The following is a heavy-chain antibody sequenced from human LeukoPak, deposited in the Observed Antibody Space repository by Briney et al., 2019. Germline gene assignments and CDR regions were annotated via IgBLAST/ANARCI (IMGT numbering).Heavy chain of an antibody. V-gene: IGHV1-2*04. D-gene: IGHD6-13*01. CDR3: ASSGYSSSWYPPAGAFDI. CDR2: INPNSGGT. CDR1: GYTFTGYY. Sequence: ASVKVSCKASGYTFTGYYMHWERQAPGQGLEWMGWINPNSGGTNYAQKFQGWVTMTRDTSISTAYMELSRLRSDDTAVYYCASSGYSSSWYPPAGAFDIWGQGTMVTVSS. J-gene: IGHJ3*02.